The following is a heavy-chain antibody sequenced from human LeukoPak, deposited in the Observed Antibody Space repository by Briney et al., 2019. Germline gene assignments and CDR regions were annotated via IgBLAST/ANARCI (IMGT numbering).Heavy chain of an antibody. J-gene: IGHJ6*03. Sequence: SGGSLRLSCAASGFTVSSNYMSWVPQAPGKGLEWVSVIYSGGSTYYADSVKGRFTISRDNSKNTLYLQMNSLRAEDTAVYYCARDFNYGSGSNYYYYMDVWGKGTTVTVPS. V-gene: IGHV3-53*01. CDR2: IYSGGST. CDR3: ARDFNYGSGSNYYYYMDV. D-gene: IGHD3-10*01. CDR1: GFTVSSNY.